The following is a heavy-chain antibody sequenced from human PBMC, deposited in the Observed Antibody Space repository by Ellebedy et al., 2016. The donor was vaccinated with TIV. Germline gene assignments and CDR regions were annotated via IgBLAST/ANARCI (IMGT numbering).Heavy chain of an antibody. J-gene: IGHJ4*02. CDR3: ARRMVRALPTFDY. CDR1: GGSFSGYY. D-gene: IGHD3-10*01. CDR2: INHSGST. V-gene: IGHV4-34*01. Sequence: SETLSLTXAVYGGSFSGYYWSWIRQPPGKGLEWIGEINHSGSTNYNPSLKSRVTISVDTSKNQFSLKLSSVTAADTAVYYCARRMVRALPTFDYWGQGTLVTVSS.